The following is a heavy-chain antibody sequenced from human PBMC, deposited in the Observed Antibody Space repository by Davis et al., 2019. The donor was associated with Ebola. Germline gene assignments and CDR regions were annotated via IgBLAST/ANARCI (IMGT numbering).Heavy chain of an antibody. D-gene: IGHD3-10*01. CDR3: ARRDYYGSGSNYFDY. Sequence: PGGSLRLSCKASGYDLSNYWIGWVRQMPGNVLPCLRIICPGDSDTRYGLSFQGRFTISVDKSISTAFLQWSSLKPSDTAMYYSARRDYYGSGSNYFDYWGQGTLLTVSS. V-gene: IGHV5-51*01. J-gene: IGHJ4*02. CDR2: ICPGDSDT. CDR1: GYDLSNYW.